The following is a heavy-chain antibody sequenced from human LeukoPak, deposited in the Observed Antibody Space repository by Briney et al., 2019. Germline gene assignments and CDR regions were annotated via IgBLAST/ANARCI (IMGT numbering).Heavy chain of an antibody. V-gene: IGHV1-18*01. CDR2: ISAYNGNT. Sequence: ASVKVSCKASGYTFTSYGISWVRQAPGQGLEWMGWISAYNGNTNYAQKLQGRVTMTTDTSTSTAYMELRSLRSDDTAVYYCAREIELGYDSSGPTKFDPWGQGTLVTVSS. J-gene: IGHJ5*02. CDR1: GYTFTSYG. CDR3: AREIELGYDSSGPTKFDP. D-gene: IGHD3-22*01.